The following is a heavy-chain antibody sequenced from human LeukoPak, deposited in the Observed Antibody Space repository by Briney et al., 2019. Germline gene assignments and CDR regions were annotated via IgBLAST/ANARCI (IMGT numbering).Heavy chain of an antibody. Sequence: SETLSLTCTVSGGSISSYYWSWIRQPPGKGLEWVGYIYCSGSTNYNPSLKSRVTISVETSKNQFSLKLSSVTAADTAAYYCARDLGTRYYDSSGYSDYWGQGTLVTVSS. D-gene: IGHD3-22*01. CDR3: ARDLGTRYYDSSGYSDY. CDR1: GGSISSYY. J-gene: IGHJ4*02. V-gene: IGHV4-59*12. CDR2: IYCSGST.